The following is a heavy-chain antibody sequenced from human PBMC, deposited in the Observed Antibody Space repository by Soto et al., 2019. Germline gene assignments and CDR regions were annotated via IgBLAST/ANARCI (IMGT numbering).Heavy chain of an antibody. CDR1: GFTFSSYG. D-gene: IGHD3-3*01. Sequence: QVQLVESGGGVVQPGRSLRLSCAASGFTFSSYGMHWVRQAPGKGLEWVAVIWYDGSNKYNADSVKGRFTISRDNSKNTLYLQMNSLRAEDTAVYYCAREFWSGPFDYWGQVTLVTVSS. CDR3: AREFWSGPFDY. J-gene: IGHJ4*02. V-gene: IGHV3-33*01. CDR2: IWYDGSNK.